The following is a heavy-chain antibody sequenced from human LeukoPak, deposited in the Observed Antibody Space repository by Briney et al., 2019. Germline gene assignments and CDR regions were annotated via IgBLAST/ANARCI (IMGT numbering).Heavy chain of an antibody. D-gene: IGHD3-22*01. Sequence: PSETLSLTCTVSGGSISSGGYYWSWIRQSPGRGLEWIGYIYYSGSTNYNPSLKSRVTISVDTSKNQFSLKLSSVTAADTAVYYCARGRGVVVISYFDYWGQGTLVTVSS. CDR3: ARGRGVVVISYFDY. CDR1: GGSISSGGYY. V-gene: IGHV4-61*08. CDR2: IYYSGST. J-gene: IGHJ4*02.